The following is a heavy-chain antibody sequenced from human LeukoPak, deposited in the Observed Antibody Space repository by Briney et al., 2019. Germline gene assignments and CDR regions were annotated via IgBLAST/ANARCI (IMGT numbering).Heavy chain of an antibody. Sequence: SETLSLTRTVSGVSVTSSAYYWGWIRQSPGKGLEWIGNIYYSGNTYYNPSLKSRVTISVDTSKEQFSLKLSSVTAADTAVYYCARRERRIQWRWGWFDPWGQGTLVTVSS. D-gene: IGHD6-19*01. CDR1: GVSVTSSAYY. CDR3: ARRERRIQWRWGWFDP. CDR2: IYYSGNT. V-gene: IGHV4-39*01. J-gene: IGHJ5*02.